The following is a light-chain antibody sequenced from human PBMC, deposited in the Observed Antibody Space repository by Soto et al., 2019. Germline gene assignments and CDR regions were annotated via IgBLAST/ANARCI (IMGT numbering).Light chain of an antibody. Sequence: EIVLTQSPGTLSLSPGERATLSCRARQSVSSNYLAWYQQKPGQAPRPLIYGASSRATGIPDRFSGSGAGTDFTLTISRLESEDFAVYYCQQYGSSPLTFGQGTKVDIE. J-gene: IGKJ1*01. CDR3: QQYGSSPLT. CDR1: QSVSSNY. CDR2: GAS. V-gene: IGKV3-20*01.